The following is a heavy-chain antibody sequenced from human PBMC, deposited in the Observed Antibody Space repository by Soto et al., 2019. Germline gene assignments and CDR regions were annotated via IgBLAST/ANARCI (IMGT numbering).Heavy chain of an antibody. Sequence: SVKVSCKASGGTFSSYAISWVRQAPGQGLEWMGGFILIFGTANYAQKFQGRVTITADESTSTAYMELSSLRSEDTAVYYCARDSYYYGSGSYKKTSNGMDVWGQGTTVTVS. CDR2: FILIFGTA. D-gene: IGHD3-10*01. CDR3: ARDSYYYGSGSYKKTSNGMDV. V-gene: IGHV1-69*13. CDR1: GGTFSSYA. J-gene: IGHJ6*02.